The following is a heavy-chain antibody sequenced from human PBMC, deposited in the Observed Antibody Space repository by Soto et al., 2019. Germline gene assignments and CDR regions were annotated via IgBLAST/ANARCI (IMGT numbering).Heavy chain of an antibody. CDR2: ISAYNGNT. V-gene: IGHV1-18*01. Sequence: ASVKVSCKASGYTFTSYGISWVRQAPGKRLEWMGWISAYNGNTNYAQMLQGRVTMTTDTSMSTAYMELRSLRSDDTAVYYCAKLSYCSSTSCYRFDPWGQGTLVTVSS. CDR3: AKLSYCSSTSCYRFDP. D-gene: IGHD2-2*02. CDR1: GYTFTSYG. J-gene: IGHJ5*02.